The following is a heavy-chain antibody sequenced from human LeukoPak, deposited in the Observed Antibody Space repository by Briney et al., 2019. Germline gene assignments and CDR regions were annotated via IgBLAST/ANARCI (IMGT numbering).Heavy chain of an antibody. CDR3: ARDLLSSGWSGGY. D-gene: IGHD6-19*01. Sequence: SETLSLTCTVSGGSISSSSYYWGWIRQPPGKGLEWIGSIYYSGSTYYNPSLKSRVTISVDTSKNQFSLKLSSVTAADTAVYYCARDLLSSGWSGGYWGQGTLVTVSS. CDR1: GGSISSSSYY. J-gene: IGHJ4*02. CDR2: IYYSGST. V-gene: IGHV4-39*07.